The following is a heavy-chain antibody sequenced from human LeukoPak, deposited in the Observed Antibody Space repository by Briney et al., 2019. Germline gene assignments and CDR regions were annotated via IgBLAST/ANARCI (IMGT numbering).Heavy chain of an antibody. V-gene: IGHV3-7*01. J-gene: IGHJ4*02. CDR2: IKQDGSEK. CDR1: GFTFSSYW. D-gene: IGHD3-10*01. Sequence: PRGSLRLSCAASGFTFSSYWMSWVRQAPGKGLEWVANIKQDGSEKYYVDSVKGRFTISRDNAKNSLYLQMNSLRAEDTAVYYCARGGQLLWFGESEDYWGQGTLVTVSS. CDR3: ARGGQLLWFGESEDY.